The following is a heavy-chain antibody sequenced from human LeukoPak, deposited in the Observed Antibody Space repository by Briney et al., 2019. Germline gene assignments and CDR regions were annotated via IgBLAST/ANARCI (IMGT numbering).Heavy chain of an antibody. V-gene: IGHV3-48*01. CDR1: GFTFSSYS. CDR2: ISSSSSTI. D-gene: IGHD2-2*01. CDR3: ARDLGGGDIVVVPAATRRGY. J-gene: IGHJ4*02. Sequence: GGSLRLSCAASGFTFSSYSMNWVRQAPGKGLEWVSYISSSSSTIYYADSVKGRFTISRDNAKNSLYLQMNSLRAEDTAVYYCARDLGGGDIVVVPAATRRGYWGQGTLVTVSS.